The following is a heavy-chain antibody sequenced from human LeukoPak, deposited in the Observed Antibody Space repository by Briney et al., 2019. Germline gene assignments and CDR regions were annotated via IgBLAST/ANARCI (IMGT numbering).Heavy chain of an antibody. CDR2: ISGSGGST. V-gene: IGHV3-23*01. CDR1: GFTFSSYA. D-gene: IGHD5-24*01. Sequence: GGSLRLSCAASGFTFSSYAMSWVRQAPGKGLEWVSAISGSGGSTYYADSVKGRFTISRDNSKNTLYLQMNSLRAEDTAVYYCANPPGGATRNMDYWGQGTLVTVSS. CDR3: ANPPGGATRNMDY. J-gene: IGHJ4*02.